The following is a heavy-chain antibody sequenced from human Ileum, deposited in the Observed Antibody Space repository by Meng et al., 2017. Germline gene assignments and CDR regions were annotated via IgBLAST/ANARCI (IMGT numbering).Heavy chain of an antibody. CDR3: ARGKAIPDF. D-gene: IGHD2-2*02. CDR2: TYYSGTT. CDR1: GGSISGSY. J-gene: IGHJ4*02. Sequence: QVQLQVSGPGLVKPSETLSLTCTVSGGSISGSYWSWIRQFPGKGLEWIGYTYYSGTTNYNPSLRGRVTMSVDTSRAQFSLKLTSVTAADTAIYYWARGKAIPDFWGQGTLVTVSS. V-gene: IGHV4-59*08.